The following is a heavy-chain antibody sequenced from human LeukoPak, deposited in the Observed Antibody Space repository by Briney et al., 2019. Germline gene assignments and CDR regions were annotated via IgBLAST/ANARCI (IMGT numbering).Heavy chain of an antibody. Sequence: GGSLRLPCAASGFTFSSSWMHWVRQAPGKGLVWVSRITRDGSSTTYADSVKGRFTTSRDNAKNTLYLQMDSLRDDDTAVYYCARDPGYESWSPFWGGMDVWGNGTTVTVSS. CDR2: ITRDGSST. CDR1: GFTFSSSW. D-gene: IGHD3-16*01. J-gene: IGHJ6*04. CDR3: ARDPGYESWSPFWGGMDV. V-gene: IGHV3-74*01.